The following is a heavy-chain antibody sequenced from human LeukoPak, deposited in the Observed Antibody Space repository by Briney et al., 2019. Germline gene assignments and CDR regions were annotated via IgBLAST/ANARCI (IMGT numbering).Heavy chain of an antibody. J-gene: IGHJ3*02. CDR2: INRSGST. Sequence: SETLSLTCAVYGGSFSGYYWSWIRQPPGKGLEWIGEINRSGSTNYNPSLKSRVTISVDTSKNQFSLKLSSVTAVDTAVYYCARGHRITMIVVNAFDIWGQGTMVTVSS. D-gene: IGHD3-22*01. CDR3: ARGHRITMIVVNAFDI. CDR1: GGSFSGYY. V-gene: IGHV4-34*01.